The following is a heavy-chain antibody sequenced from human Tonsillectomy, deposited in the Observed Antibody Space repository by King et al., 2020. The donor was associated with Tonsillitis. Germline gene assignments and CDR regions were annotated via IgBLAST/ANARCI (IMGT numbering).Heavy chain of an antibody. CDR3: AREPEYYYYAMDG. CDR2: IYNSGST. Sequence: VQLQESGPGLVKPSQTLSLTCVVSGGSISSGSYSWSWIRQPPGKGLEWIGYIYNSGSTNYNPSLKSRVTISVDTSKNQFSLKLSSVTAADTAVYYCAREPEYYYYAMDGWGQGNTVNGSS. V-gene: IGHV4-30-4*07. J-gene: IGHJ6*02. CDR1: GGSISSGSYS.